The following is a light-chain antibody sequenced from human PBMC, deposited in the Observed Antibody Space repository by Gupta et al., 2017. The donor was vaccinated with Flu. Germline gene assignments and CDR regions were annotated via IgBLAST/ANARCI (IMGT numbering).Light chain of an antibody. CDR3: CLFAARRRQV. J-gene: IGLJ1*01. Sequence: QSALTQPASVSGSPGQSITISCTGTNGDIGSYHHVSWYQQHHDKEPKLISDGVKNRPSGVSKRGPGSKYGTNEYLNISGLQAEDEAAAYCCLFAARRRQVFGTGNKVSVL. CDR2: GVK. CDR1: NGDIGSYHH. V-gene: IGLV2-14*01.